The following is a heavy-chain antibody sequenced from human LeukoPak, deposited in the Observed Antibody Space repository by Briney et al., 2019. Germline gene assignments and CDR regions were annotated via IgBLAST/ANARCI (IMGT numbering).Heavy chain of an antibody. Sequence: KTSETLSLTCAVYGGSFSGYYWSWIRQPPGKGLEWIGEINHSGSTNYNASLESRVSISVGTSKNQFSLKLTSVTTADQAVDYCRYSSRGYYYAMDVWGQGATATASS. CDR3: RYSSRGYYYAMDV. V-gene: IGHV4-34*01. J-gene: IGHJ6*02. D-gene: IGHD6-13*01. CDR1: GGSFSGYY. CDR2: INHSGST.